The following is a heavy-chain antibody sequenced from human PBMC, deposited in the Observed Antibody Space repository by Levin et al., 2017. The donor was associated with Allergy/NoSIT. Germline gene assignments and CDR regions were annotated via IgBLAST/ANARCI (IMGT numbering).Heavy chain of an antibody. J-gene: IGHJ3*02. CDR3: ARDILTGYSSSWYQAFDI. D-gene: IGHD6-13*01. CDR2: IWYDGSNK. CDR1: GFTFSSYG. Sequence: GGSLRLSCAASGFTFSSYGMHWVRQAPGKGLEWVAVIWYDGSNKYYADSVKGRFTISRDNSKNTLYLQMNSLRAEDTAVYYCARDILTGYSSSWYQAFDIWGQGTMVTVSS. V-gene: IGHV3-33*01.